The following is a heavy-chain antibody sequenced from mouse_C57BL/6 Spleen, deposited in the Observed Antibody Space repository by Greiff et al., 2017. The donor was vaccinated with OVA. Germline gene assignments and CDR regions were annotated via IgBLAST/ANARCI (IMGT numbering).Heavy chain of an antibody. CDR2: INYDGSST. CDR3: ARDKGYDGDWYFDV. V-gene: IGHV5-16*01. Sequence: EVNVVESEGGLVQPGSSMKLSCTASGFTFSDYYMAWVRQVPEKGLEWVANINYDGSSTYYLDSLKSRFIISRDNAKNILYLQMSSLKSEDTATYYCARDKGYDGDWYFDVWGTGTTVTVSS. D-gene: IGHD2-12*01. CDR1: GFTFSDYY. J-gene: IGHJ1*03.